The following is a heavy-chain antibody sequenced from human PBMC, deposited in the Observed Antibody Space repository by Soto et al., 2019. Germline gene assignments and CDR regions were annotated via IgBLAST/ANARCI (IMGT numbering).Heavy chain of an antibody. J-gene: IGHJ4*02. CDR2: IWNDGSNE. V-gene: IGHV3-33*01. CDR1: GFTFNNYA. D-gene: IGHD3-16*01. CDR3: VRCDGQRIGDFDH. Sequence: GGSLRLFCAASGFTFNNYAMHWVRQAPGKGLDWVAVIWNDGSNEYYSASVKGRFTISRDNSNNTLYLQMNTLRAEDTALYYCVRCDGQRIGDFDHWGQGTLVTVSS.